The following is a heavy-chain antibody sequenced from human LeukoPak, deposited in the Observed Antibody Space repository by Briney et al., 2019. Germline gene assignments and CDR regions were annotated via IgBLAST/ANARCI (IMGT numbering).Heavy chain of an antibody. J-gene: IGHJ6*03. CDR2: IYYSGST. D-gene: IGHD5-24*01. Sequence: SETLSLTCTVSGGSISSSSYYWGWIRQPPGKGLEWIGSIYYSGSTNYNPSLKSRVTISVDTSKNQFSLKLSSVTAADTAVYYCARGRGGYNTYYYYYYMDVWGKGTTVTVSS. CDR1: GGSISSSSYY. CDR3: ARGRGGYNTYYYYYYMDV. V-gene: IGHV4-39*07.